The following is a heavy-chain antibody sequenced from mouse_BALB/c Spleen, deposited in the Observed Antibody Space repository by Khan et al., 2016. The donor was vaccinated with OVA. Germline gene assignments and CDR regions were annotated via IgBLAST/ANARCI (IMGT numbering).Heavy chain of an antibody. V-gene: IGHV1S137*01. CDR1: GYTFTDYA. Sequence: QVQLKQSGPELVRPGVSVKISCKGSGYTFTDYAMYWVQQSHAKSLEWIGLISTYSGNTNYNQKFKGKATMTVDKSSSTSYMELARLTSEDSAIYYCARPAYDGYYDYWGQGTTLTVSS. CDR2: ISTYSGNT. CDR3: ARPAYDGYYDY. D-gene: IGHD2-3*01. J-gene: IGHJ2*01.